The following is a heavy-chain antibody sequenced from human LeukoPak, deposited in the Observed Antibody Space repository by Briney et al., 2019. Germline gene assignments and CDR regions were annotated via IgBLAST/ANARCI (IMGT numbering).Heavy chain of an antibody. D-gene: IGHD6-19*01. J-gene: IGHJ5*02. CDR3: ARYYLQWLGRSTNWFDP. CDR2: INHSGST. CDR1: GGSFSGYY. V-gene: IGHV4-34*01. Sequence: SETLSLTCAVYGGSFSGYYWSWIRQPPGKGLEWIGEINHSGSTNYNPSLKSRVTISVDTSKNQFSLKLSFVTAADTAVYYCARYYLQWLGRSTNWFDPWGQGTLVTVSS.